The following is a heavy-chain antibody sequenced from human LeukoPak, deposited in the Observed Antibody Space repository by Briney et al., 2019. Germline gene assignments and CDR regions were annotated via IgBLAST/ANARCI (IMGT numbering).Heavy chain of an antibody. V-gene: IGHV3-23*01. CDR3: AKEGLVVIKGSLDY. CDR1: GFTFSTYA. D-gene: IGHD3-22*01. Sequence: PGGSLRLSCAASGFTFSTYAMSWVRQAPGKGLEWVSAISGSGSSTYYADSVKGRFTISRDNSKNTLYLQMNSLRAEDTAVYYCAKEGLVVIKGSLDYWGQGTLVTVSS. CDR2: ISGSGSST. J-gene: IGHJ4*02.